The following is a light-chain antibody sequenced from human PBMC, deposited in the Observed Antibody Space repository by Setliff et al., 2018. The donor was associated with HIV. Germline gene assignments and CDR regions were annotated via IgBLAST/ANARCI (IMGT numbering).Light chain of an antibody. CDR3: SSYTSSNTYV. CDR1: SSDVGGYNY. CDR2: AVN. J-gene: IGLJ1*01. Sequence: QSVLAQPASVSGSPGQSITISCTGTSSDVGGYNYVSWYQQHPGKAPKVIIYAVNRRPSGISNRFSGSKSGNTASLTISGLQAEDEADYYCSSYTSSNTYVVGTGTKDTVL. V-gene: IGLV2-14*03.